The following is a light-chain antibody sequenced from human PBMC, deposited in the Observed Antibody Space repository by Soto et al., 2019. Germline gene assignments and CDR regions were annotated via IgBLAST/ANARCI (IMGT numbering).Light chain of an antibody. CDR2: AAS. V-gene: IGKV1-39*01. CDR1: QSISSY. J-gene: IGKJ1*01. Sequence: DIQVTQSPSSLSASVGDRVTITCRASQSISSYLNWYQQKPGKAPKFLIYAASSLQSGVPSRFSGSGSGTDFTLTISSLQPEDFATYYCQQSYSTPRTFGQGTRVEIK. CDR3: QQSYSTPRT.